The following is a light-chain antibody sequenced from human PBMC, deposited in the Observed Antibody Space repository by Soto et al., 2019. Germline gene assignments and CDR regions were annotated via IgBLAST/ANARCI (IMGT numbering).Light chain of an antibody. J-gene: IGKJ1*01. CDR1: QGISRY. CDR3: QQLNTYPRT. Sequence: DIQLTQSPSFLSASVGDRVTITCRASQGISRYLAWYQQKPGKAPKALIFGASTLHSGVPSRFSGSGSGTEFTLTISSLQPEDFATYYCQQLNTYPRTFGQGTKVEIK. V-gene: IGKV1-9*01. CDR2: GAS.